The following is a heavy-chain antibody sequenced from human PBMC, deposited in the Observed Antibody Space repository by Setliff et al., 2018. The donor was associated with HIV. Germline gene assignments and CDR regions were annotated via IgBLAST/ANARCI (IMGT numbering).Heavy chain of an antibody. J-gene: IGHJ4*02. D-gene: IGHD3-10*01. Sequence: ASVKVSCKASGYSFTNHAVHWVRQAPGQRLEWMGWIKVGSGNTQYSKEFQGRVTMTEDTSTDTAYMELSSLRSEDTAVYYCATVDEGVRGVINYYFDYWGQGTLVTVSS. CDR1: GYSFTNHA. CDR2: IKVGSGNT. CDR3: ATVDEGVRGVINYYFDY. V-gene: IGHV1-3*03.